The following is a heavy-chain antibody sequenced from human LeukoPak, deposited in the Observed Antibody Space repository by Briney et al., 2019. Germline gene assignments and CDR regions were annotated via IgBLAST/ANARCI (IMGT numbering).Heavy chain of an antibody. J-gene: IGHJ5*02. CDR2: IYTSGST. Sequence: PSQTLSLTCTVSDGSISSGSYYWSWIRQPAGKGLEWIGRIYTSGSTNYNPSLKSRVTISVDTSKNQFSLKLSSVTAADTAVYYCARTGGNASFDPWGQGTLVTVSS. V-gene: IGHV4-61*02. CDR3: ARTGGNASFDP. CDR1: DGSISSGSYY. D-gene: IGHD4-23*01.